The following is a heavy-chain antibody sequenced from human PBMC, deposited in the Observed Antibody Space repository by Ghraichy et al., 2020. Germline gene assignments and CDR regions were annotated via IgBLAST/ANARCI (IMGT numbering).Heavy chain of an antibody. CDR2: IRSKAYGGTT. J-gene: IGHJ4*02. V-gene: IGHV3-49*03. D-gene: IGHD2-15*01. CDR1: GFTFGDYA. CDR3: TRGYIVVVVAATRFDY. Sequence: GGSLRLSCTASGFTFGDYAMSWFRQAPGKGLEWVGFIRSKAYGGTTEYAASVKGRFTISRDDSKSIAYLQMNSLKTEDTAVYYCTRGYIVVVVAATRFDYWGQGTLVTVSS.